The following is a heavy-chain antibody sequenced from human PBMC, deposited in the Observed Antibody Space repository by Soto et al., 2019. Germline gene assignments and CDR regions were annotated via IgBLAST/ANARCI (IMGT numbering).Heavy chain of an antibody. CDR2: IYYSGST. CDR1: GGSISSYY. V-gene: IGHV4-59*01. CDR3: ARGGRSSRGTRKPGYYYYGMDV. Sequence: SETLSLTCTVSGGSISSYYWSWIRQPPGKGLEWIGYIYYSGSTNYNPSLKSRVTISVDTSKNQFSLKLSSVTAADTAVYYCARGGRSSRGTRKPGYYYYGMDVWGQGTTVTVSS. J-gene: IGHJ6*02. D-gene: IGHD3-10*01.